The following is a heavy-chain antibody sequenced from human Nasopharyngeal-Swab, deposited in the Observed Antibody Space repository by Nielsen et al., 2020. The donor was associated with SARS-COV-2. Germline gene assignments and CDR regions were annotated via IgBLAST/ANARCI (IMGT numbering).Heavy chain of an antibody. CDR3: ARGSLPLYDILTGYYPPFDY. Sequence: PGKGLEWIGYIYYSGSTYYNPSLKSRVTISVDTSKNQFSLKLSSVTAADTAVYYCARGSLPLYDILTGYYPPFDYWGQGTLVTAPQ. D-gene: IGHD3-9*01. V-gene: IGHV4-31*02. CDR2: IYYSGST. J-gene: IGHJ4*02.